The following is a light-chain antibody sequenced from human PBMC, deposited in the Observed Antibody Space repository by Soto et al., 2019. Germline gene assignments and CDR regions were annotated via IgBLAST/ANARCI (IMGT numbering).Light chain of an antibody. CDR3: QHYGSSPWT. CDR1: QSVSSSY. J-gene: IGKJ1*01. V-gene: IGKV3-20*01. CDR2: GAS. Sequence: EIVLTQSPGTLSLSPGERATLSCRASQSVSSSYFAWYQQKQGQAPRLLIFGASNRATGIPDRFSGSGSGTDCTLTISRLEPEDFAVYYCQHYGSSPWTFGQGTKVEIK.